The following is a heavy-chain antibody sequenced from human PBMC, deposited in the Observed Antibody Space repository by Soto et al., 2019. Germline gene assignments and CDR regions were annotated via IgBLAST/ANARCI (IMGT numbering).Heavy chain of an antibody. CDR2: ISGSGGST. J-gene: IGHJ4*02. CDR3: AKCSPRYSSGLKADYFDS. CDR1: VFTFSSYA. V-gene: IGHV3-23*01. D-gene: IGHD6-19*01. Sequence: PVGSLRLSCASSVFTFSSYAMSCVRHSPGKWLEWVSVISGSGGSTYYADSVKGRFTISRDNSKNTLYLQMNSLRAEGTAVYYCAKCSPRYSSGLKADYFDSWGQGNPVTV.